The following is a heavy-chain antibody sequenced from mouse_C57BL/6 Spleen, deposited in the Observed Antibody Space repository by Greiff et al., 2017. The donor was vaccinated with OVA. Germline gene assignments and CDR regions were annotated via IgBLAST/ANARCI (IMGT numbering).Heavy chain of an antibody. CDR1: GYTFTSYG. Sequence: VQLQQSGAELARPGASVKLSCKASGYTFTSYGISWVKQRTGQGLEWIGEIYPRSGNTYYNEKFKGKATLTADKSSSTAYMELRSLTSEDSAVYFCARGYYYGSSYGGYFDVWGTGTTVTVSS. D-gene: IGHD1-1*01. CDR2: IYPRSGNT. V-gene: IGHV1-81*01. CDR3: ARGYYYGSSYGGYFDV. J-gene: IGHJ1*03.